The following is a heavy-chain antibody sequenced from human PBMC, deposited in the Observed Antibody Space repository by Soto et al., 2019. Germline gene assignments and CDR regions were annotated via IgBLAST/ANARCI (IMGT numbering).Heavy chain of an antibody. CDR2: IIPIFGTA. D-gene: IGHD5-12*01. Sequence: SVKVSCKASGCTFSSYAISWVRQAPGQGLEWMGGIIPIFGTANYAQKFQGRVTITADESTSTAYMELSSLRSEDTAVYYCARESYSGYDSDYWGQGTLVTVSS. CDR3: ARESYSGYDSDY. CDR1: GCTFSSYA. V-gene: IGHV1-69*13. J-gene: IGHJ4*02.